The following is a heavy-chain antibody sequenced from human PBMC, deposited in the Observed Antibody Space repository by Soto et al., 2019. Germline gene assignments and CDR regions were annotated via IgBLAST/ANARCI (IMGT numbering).Heavy chain of an antibody. J-gene: IGHJ4*02. D-gene: IGHD3-10*01. CDR2: ISYDGSNK. V-gene: IGHV3-30*18. CDR3: AKLAFGELLYGTDY. Sequence: GGSLRLSCAASGFTFSSYGMHWVRQAPGKGLEWVAVISYDGSNKYYADSVKGRFTISRDNSKNTLYLQMNSLRAEDTAVYYCAKLAFGELLYGTDYWGQGTLVTVSS. CDR1: GFTFSSYG.